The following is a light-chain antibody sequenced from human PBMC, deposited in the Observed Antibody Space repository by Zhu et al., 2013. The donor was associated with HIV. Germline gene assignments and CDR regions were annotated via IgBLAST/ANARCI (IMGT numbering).Light chain of an antibody. CDR2: GAS. CDR3: QQYGSSPPLT. V-gene: IGKV3-20*01. CDR1: QSISSTF. J-gene: IGKJ4*01. Sequence: PGERATLSCRASQSISSTFLSWYQHRPGQPPRLLIYGASRRATGIPDRFSGSGSATDFTLTISRLEPEDFAVYYCQQYGSSPPLTFGGGTKVEI.